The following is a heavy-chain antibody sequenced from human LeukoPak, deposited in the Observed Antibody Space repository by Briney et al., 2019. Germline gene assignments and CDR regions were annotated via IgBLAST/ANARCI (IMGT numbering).Heavy chain of an antibody. J-gene: IGHJ4*02. Sequence: ASVKVSCKASGYTFTSYGISWVRQAPGQGLEWMGWISAYNGNTNYAQKLQGRVTMTTDTSTSTAYMELRSLRSDDTAVYYCARVHRGYYDFWSGYPGYWGQGTLVTVSS. V-gene: IGHV1-18*01. CDR2: ISAYNGNT. CDR3: ARVHRGYYDFWSGYPGY. CDR1: GYTFTSYG. D-gene: IGHD3-3*01.